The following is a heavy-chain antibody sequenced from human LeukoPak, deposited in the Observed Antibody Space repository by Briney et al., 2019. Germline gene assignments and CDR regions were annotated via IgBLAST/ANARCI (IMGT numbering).Heavy chain of an antibody. V-gene: IGHV4-59*01. J-gene: IGHJ4*02. CDR2: IYYSGST. CDR1: GGSISNYY. D-gene: IGHD3-10*01. CDR3: ARTRHGSDYLGLFDY. Sequence: SSETLSLTCAVSGGSISNYYWSWIRQPPGKGLEWMGYIYYSGSTNYNPSLKSRVTISVDTSKKQFSLNLNSVTAADAAVYYCARTRHGSDYLGLFDYWGQGTLVTVSS.